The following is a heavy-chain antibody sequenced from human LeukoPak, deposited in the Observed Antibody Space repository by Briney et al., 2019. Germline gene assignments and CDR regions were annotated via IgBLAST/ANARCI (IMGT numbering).Heavy chain of an antibody. Sequence: GGSLRLSCAASGFTFSSYAMSWVRQAPGKGLEWVSAISGSGGSTYYADSVKGRFTISRDNSKNTLYLQMNSLRAEDTAVYYCAKGRGYYDSSGYYYFDYWGQGTLVTASS. CDR3: AKGRGYYDSSGYYYFDY. J-gene: IGHJ4*02. V-gene: IGHV3-23*01. CDR1: GFTFSSYA. CDR2: ISGSGGST. D-gene: IGHD3-22*01.